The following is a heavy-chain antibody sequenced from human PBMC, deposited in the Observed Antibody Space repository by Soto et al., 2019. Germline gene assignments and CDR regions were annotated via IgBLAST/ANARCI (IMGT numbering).Heavy chain of an antibody. Sequence: PGGSLRLSCAASGFTFSSYGMHWVRQAPGKGLEWVAVIWYDGSNKYYADSVKGRFTISRDNSKNTLYLQMNSLRAEDTAVYYCAKDSLRFLEWFYFDYWGQGTLVTVSS. CDR1: GFTFSSYG. V-gene: IGHV3-30*02. CDR2: IWYDGSNK. D-gene: IGHD3-3*01. J-gene: IGHJ4*02. CDR3: AKDSLRFLEWFYFDY.